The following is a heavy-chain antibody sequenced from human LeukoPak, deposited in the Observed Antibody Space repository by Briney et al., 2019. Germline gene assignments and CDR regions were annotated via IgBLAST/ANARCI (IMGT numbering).Heavy chain of an antibody. CDR1: GYTFTSYD. CDR3: ARDGSSWLGENWFDP. D-gene: IGHD6-13*01. J-gene: IGHJ5*02. Sequence: ASVKVSCKASGYTFTSYDINWVRQATGQGLEWVGWMNPNSGNTGYAQKFQGRVTMTRNTSISTAYMELSSLRSEDTAVYYCARDGSSWLGENWFDPWGQGTLVTVSS. V-gene: IGHV1-8*01. CDR2: MNPNSGNT.